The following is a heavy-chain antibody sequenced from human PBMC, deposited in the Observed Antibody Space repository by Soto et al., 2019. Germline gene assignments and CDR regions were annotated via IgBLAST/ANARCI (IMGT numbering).Heavy chain of an antibody. V-gene: IGHV1-58*02. Sequence: ASAKVACKASGFAFTSSAMQWVRQARGQRLEWIGWIVVGSGNTNYAQKFQERVTITRDMSTSTAYMELSSLRSEDTAVYYCAADYRGYDYFFDYWGQGTLVTVS. D-gene: IGHD5-12*01. CDR3: AADYRGYDYFFDY. CDR1: GFAFTSSA. J-gene: IGHJ4*02. CDR2: IVVGSGNT.